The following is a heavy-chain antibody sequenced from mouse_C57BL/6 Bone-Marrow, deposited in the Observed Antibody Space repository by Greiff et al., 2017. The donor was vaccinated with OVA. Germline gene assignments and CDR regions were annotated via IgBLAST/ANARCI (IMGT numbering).Heavy chain of an antibody. CDR2: INPDSSTI. V-gene: IGHV4-1*01. CDR3: ARRGAGRVDYYAMDY. Sequence: EVKLLESGGGLVQPGGSLKLSCAASGIDFSRYWMSWVRRAPGKGLEWIGEINPDSSTINYAPSLKDKFIISRDHAKNTLYLQMSKVRSEDTDLYYCARRGAGRVDYYAMDYWGQGTSVTVSS. CDR1: GIDFSRYW. D-gene: IGHD3-3*01. J-gene: IGHJ4*01.